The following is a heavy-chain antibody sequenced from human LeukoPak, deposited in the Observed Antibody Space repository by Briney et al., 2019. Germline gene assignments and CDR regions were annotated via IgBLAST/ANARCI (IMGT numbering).Heavy chain of an antibody. CDR2: IYPDDSDT. V-gene: IGHV5-51*01. Sequence: GESLKISCKGSGYRFTNYWIGWVRQMPGKGLEYMGIIYPDDSDTIYRPSFQGQVTISADKSISTVYLQWSSLKASDTAMYYCARRYYDSGSYRWAFDIWGQGTMVTVSS. CDR1: GYRFTNYW. J-gene: IGHJ3*02. D-gene: IGHD3-10*01. CDR3: ARRYYDSGSYRWAFDI.